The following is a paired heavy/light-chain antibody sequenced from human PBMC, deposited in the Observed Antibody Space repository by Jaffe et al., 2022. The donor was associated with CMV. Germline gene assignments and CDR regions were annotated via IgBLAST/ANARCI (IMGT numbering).Light chain of an antibody. Sequence: DIQLTQSPSFLSASVGDRVTITCRASQGINIHLAWYQQRPGKAPKLLISASSTLESGVPSRFSGSGSGTEFTLTISSLQPEDFATYYCQQVHSYPLTFGQGTRLEIK. CDR3: QQVHSYPLT. CDR2: ASS. V-gene: IGKV1-9*01. J-gene: IGKJ5*01. CDR1: QGINIH.
Heavy chain of an antibody. CDR3: AGGVTGDYRHWFDP. CDR1: GASMSDYH. D-gene: IGHD7-27*01. V-gene: IGHV4-59*01. J-gene: IGHJ5*02. CDR2: IAYNGFI. Sequence: QVQLQESGPGLVKTSETLSLICTVSGASMSDYHWNWIRLAPGKGLEWIGFIAYNGFIKYSPSLESRVTISLDTSRRQVSLRLSSVTTADTAIYYCAGGVTGDYRHWFDPWGQGALVTVSS.